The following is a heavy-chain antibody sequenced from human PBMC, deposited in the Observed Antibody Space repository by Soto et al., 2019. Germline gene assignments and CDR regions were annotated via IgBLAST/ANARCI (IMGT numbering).Heavy chain of an antibody. J-gene: IGHJ4*02. CDR3: ARGPRGSSTGTGAH. Sequence: PGGSLRLSCSVSGFSFSAYRMNWVRQIPGKGLTWVSRIRDDGSTATYADSVKGRFVISRDNAKNSLYLEMNTLRADDSGLYYCARGPRGSSTGTGAHWGRGNLVTVSS. CDR1: GFSFSAYR. V-gene: IGHV3-74*01. D-gene: IGHD1-1*01. CDR2: IRDDGSTA.